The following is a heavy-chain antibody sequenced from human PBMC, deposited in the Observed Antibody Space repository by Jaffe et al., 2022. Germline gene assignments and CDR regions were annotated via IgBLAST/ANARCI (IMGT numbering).Heavy chain of an antibody. Sequence: QVQLQESGPGLVKPSETLSLTCAVSGYSISSGYYWGWIRQPPGKGLEWIGSIYHSGSTYYNPSLKSRVTISVDTSKNQFSLKLSSVTAADTAVYYCARLRIAAAGTSSKPNNWFDPWGQGTLVTVSS. V-gene: IGHV4-38-2*01. J-gene: IGHJ5*02. D-gene: IGHD6-13*01. CDR2: IYHSGST. CDR3: ARLRIAAAGTSSKPNNWFDP. CDR1: GYSISSGYY.